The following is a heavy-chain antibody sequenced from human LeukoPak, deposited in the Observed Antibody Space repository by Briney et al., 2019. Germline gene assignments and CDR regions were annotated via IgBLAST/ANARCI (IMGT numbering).Heavy chain of an antibody. J-gene: IGHJ3*02. CDR1: GFTFSDYY. D-gene: IGHD3-9*01. CDR2: ISSSGSTI. V-gene: IGHV3-11*01. CDR3: ARDPSYYDILTGPDNAFDI. Sequence: GRSLRLSCAASGFTFSDYYMSWIRQAPGKGLEWVSYISSSGSTIYYADSVKGRFTISRDNAKNSLYLQMNSLRAEDTAVYYCARDPSYYDILTGPDNAFDIWGQGTMVTVSS.